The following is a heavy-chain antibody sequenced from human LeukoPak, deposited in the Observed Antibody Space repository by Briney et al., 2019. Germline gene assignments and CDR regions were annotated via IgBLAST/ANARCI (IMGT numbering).Heavy chain of an antibody. CDR1: GGSISSYY. V-gene: IGHV4-59*01. D-gene: IGHD3-3*01. J-gene: IGHJ5*02. Sequence: SETLSLTCTVSGGSISSYYWSWIRQPPGKGLEWIGYIYYCGSTNYNPSLKSRVTISVDTSKNQFSLKLSSVTAADTAVYYCAREITIFGVVRFDPWGQGTLVTVSS. CDR3: AREITIFGVVRFDP. CDR2: IYYCGST.